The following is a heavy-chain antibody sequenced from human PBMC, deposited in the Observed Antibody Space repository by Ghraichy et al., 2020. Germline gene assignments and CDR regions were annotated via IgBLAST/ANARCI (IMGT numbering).Heavy chain of an antibody. CDR3: ARDYDSSGWGYFQH. D-gene: IGHD3-22*01. J-gene: IGHJ1*01. CDR2: IYYSGST. CDR1: GGSISSYY. Sequence: SETLSLTCTVSGGSISSYYWSWIRQPPGKGLEWIGYIYYSGSTNYNPSLKSRVTISVDTSKNQFSLKLSSVTAADTAVYYCARDYDSSGWGYFQHWGQGTLVTVSS. V-gene: IGHV4-59*01.